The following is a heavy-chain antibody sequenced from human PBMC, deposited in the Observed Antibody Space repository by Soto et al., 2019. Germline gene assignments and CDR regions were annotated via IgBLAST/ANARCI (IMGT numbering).Heavy chain of an antibody. V-gene: IGHV3-21*01. J-gene: IGHJ3*01. D-gene: IGHD3-22*01. CDR2: ISGESNYI. Sequence: PGGSLRLSCAASGFSFSGYNMNWVRQAPGKGLEWVSSISGESNYIYYADSVQGRFTISRDNAKNSVYLQMNSLRAEDTAVYYCARVVYFDRSAYGLWGQGTMVTVSS. CDR3: ARVVYFDRSAYGL. CDR1: GFSFSGYN.